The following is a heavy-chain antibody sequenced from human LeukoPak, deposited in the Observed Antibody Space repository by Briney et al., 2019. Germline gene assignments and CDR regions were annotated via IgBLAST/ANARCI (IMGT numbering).Heavy chain of an antibody. D-gene: IGHD3-10*01. CDR1: GGSISSSNW. V-gene: IGHV4-4*02. J-gene: IGHJ3*02. Sequence: SGTLSLTCAVSGGSISSSNWWSWVRQPPGKGLEWIGEIYHSGSTNYNPSLKSRVIISVDKSKNQFSLKLSSVTAADTAVYYCAREMGVRGVMDAFDIWGQGTIVTVSS. CDR3: AREMGVRGVMDAFDI. CDR2: IYHSGST.